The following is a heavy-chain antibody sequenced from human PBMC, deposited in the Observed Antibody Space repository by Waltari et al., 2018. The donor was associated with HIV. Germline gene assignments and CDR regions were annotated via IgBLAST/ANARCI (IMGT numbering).Heavy chain of an antibody. V-gene: IGHV4-59*01. CDR2: IYYSGST. D-gene: IGHD3-22*01. Sequence: QVQLQESGPGLVKPSETLSLTCTVSGGSISSYHWSWIRQPPGKGLEWIGYIYYSGSTNYNPSLKSRVTISVDTSKNQFSLKLSSVTAADTAVYYCARDRYDSSGYNLRGYYYGMDVWGQGTTVTVSS. CDR1: GGSISSYH. J-gene: IGHJ6*02. CDR3: ARDRYDSSGYNLRGYYYGMDV.